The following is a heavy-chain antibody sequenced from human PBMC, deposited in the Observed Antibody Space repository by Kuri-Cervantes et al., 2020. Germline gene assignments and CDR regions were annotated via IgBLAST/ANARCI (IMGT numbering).Heavy chain of an antibody. CDR2: IYYSGST. CDR3: ARVGRTAPDY. Sequence: SETLSLTCTVSGGSISSSSYYWGWIRQPPGKGLEWIGSIYYSGSTYYNPSLKSRVTISVDTSKNQSSLKLSSVTAADTAVYYCARVGRTAPDYWGHGTLVTVSS. V-gene: IGHV4-39*01. J-gene: IGHJ4*01. CDR1: GGSISSSSYY.